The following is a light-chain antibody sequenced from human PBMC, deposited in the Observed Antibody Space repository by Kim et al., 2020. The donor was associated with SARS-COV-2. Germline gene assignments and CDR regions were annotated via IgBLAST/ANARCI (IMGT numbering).Light chain of an antibody. Sequence: QAVVTQEPLLSVSPGGTVTLSCASSTGDVTSGHFPYWFQTKPGQAPGTLIYDKDKKHSWTPARFSGSLLGGKAALTLWGAQPDDEADYYCLLFYVGVRVFGRGTQLTVL. CDR2: DKD. V-gene: IGLV7-46*01. J-gene: IGLJ2*01. CDR1: TGDVTSGHF. CDR3: LLFYVGVRV.